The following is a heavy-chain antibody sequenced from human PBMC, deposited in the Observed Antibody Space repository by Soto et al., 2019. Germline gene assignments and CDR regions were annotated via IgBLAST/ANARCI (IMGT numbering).Heavy chain of an antibody. Sequence: QVHLVQSGAEVKEPGASVRVSCKASGYTFSSNAIHWVRQAPGQELEWMGWINGGNGYTKYSQNCQDRVSLTRETSASTTYMELSSLRSEDTAIFYCARATYTSGGSPTFAMDVWGQGTTVTVSS. CDR2: INGGNGYT. CDR3: ARATYTSGGSPTFAMDV. D-gene: IGHD3-10*01. CDR1: GYTFSSNA. V-gene: IGHV1-3*01. J-gene: IGHJ6*02.